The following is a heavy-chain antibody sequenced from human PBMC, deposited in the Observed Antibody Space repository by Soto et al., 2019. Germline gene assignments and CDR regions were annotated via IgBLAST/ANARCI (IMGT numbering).Heavy chain of an antibody. Sequence: TLSITCTASGGYSSSSGYYWRWIRQHQGRGLESIAYIYYSGSTYYSPSLMSRVTISVATSKNEFSLRLRSVTAAETSVYYCARHLKSVAGAMAYWGQGIPVTVSS. J-gene: IGHJ4*02. D-gene: IGHD6-19*01. CDR1: GGYSSSSGYY. CDR2: IYYSGST. CDR3: ARHLKSVAGAMAY. V-gene: IGHV4-31*03.